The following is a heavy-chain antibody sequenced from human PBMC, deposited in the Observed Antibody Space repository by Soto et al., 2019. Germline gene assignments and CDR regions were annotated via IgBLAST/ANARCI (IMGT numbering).Heavy chain of an antibody. D-gene: IGHD5-18*01. CDR2: IYYSGST. J-gene: IGHJ4*02. V-gene: IGHV4-59*01. CDR1: GGSISSYY. CDR3: ARVGYSYGYYFDY. Sequence: SETLSLTCTVSGGSISSYYWSWIRQPPGKGLEWIGYIYYSGSTNYNPSLKSRVTISVDTSKNQFSLKLSSVTAADTAVYYCARVGYSYGYYFDYWGQGTLVTVSS.